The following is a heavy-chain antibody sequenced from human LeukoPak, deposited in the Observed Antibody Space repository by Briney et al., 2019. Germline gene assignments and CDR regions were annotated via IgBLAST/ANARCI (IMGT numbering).Heavy chain of an antibody. Sequence: ASVKVSCKASGYTFTGYYMHWVRQAPGQGLEWMGWINPNSGGTNYAQKFQGRVTMTRDTSISTAYMELSRLRSDDTAVYYCARDGDDFWSGYYDPYNWSDPWGQGTLVAVSS. CDR1: GYTFTGYY. D-gene: IGHD3-3*01. CDR3: ARDGDDFWSGYYDPYNWSDP. CDR2: INPNSGGT. J-gene: IGHJ5*02. V-gene: IGHV1-2*02.